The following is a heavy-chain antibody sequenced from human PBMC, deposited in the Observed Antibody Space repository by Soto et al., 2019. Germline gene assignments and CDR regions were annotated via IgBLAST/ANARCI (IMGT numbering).Heavy chain of an antibody. CDR2: ISHSGST. CDR1: GGSISSSAYY. J-gene: IGHJ4*02. D-gene: IGHD2-8*01. CDR3: ARESTYGSTFFVC. Sequence: SETLSLTCTVSGGSISSSAYYWSWIRRHPGKGLEWIGYISHSGSTYYNPSLKSRVIISLDTSKNQFSLNLTSVTAADAAFYSWARESTYGSTFFVCWAQGALVTVSS. V-gene: IGHV4-31*03.